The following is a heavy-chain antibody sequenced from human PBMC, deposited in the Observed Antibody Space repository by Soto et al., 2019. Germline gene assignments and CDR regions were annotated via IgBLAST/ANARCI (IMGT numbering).Heavy chain of an antibody. CDR2: ISYDGSNK. V-gene: IGHV3-30-3*01. J-gene: IGHJ6*02. CDR3: AREYSSSDYYYYYGMDV. Sequence: VQLVESGGGVVQPGRSLRLSCAASGFTFSSYAMHWVRQAPGKGLEWVAVISYDGSNKYYADSVKGRFTISRDNSKNTLYLQMNSLRAEDTAVYYCAREYSSSDYYYYYGMDVWGQGTTVTVSS. CDR1: GFTFSSYA. D-gene: IGHD6-6*01.